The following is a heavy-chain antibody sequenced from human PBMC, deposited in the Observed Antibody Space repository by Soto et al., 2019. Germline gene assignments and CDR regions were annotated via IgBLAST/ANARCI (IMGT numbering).Heavy chain of an antibody. CDR3: ARVNYYGSGNYDESWFDP. D-gene: IGHD3-10*01. CDR1: GGSISSYY. CDR2: MHYTGSS. V-gene: IGHV4-59*12. J-gene: IGHJ5*02. Sequence: SETLSLTCTVSGGSISSYYWNWIRQPPGKGLEWIGYMHYTGSSNYNPSLKSRVTISVDTSKNHFSLKLSSVTAADTAVYYCARVNYYGSGNYDESWFDPWGQGTLVTVSS.